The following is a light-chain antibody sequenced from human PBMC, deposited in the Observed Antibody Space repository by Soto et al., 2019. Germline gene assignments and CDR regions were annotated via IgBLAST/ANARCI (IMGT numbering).Light chain of an antibody. Sequence: EIVMTQSPATLSVSPGERATVSCRASQSVSSKLAWYQQKPGQAPRLLIYGATTRATGIPARFSGSGSGTEFTLTISTLQSEDFAVYYCQQYTNWPLTFGGGTKVDIK. V-gene: IGKV3-15*01. CDR3: QQYTNWPLT. CDR1: QSVSSK. CDR2: GAT. J-gene: IGKJ4*01.